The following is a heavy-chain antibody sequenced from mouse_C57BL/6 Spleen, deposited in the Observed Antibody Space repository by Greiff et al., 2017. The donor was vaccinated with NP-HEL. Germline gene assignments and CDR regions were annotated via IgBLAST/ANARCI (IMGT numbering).Heavy chain of an antibody. CDR3: ARYPGPVGAWFAY. J-gene: IGHJ3*01. Sequence: QVQLQQPGAELVKPGASVKLSCKASGYTFTSYWMHWVKQRPGQGLEWIGMIHPNSGSTNYNEKFKSKATLTVDKSSSTAYMQLSSLTSEDSAVDYCARYPGPVGAWFAYWGQGTLVTVSA. V-gene: IGHV1-64*01. D-gene: IGHD3-3*01. CDR1: GYTFTSYW. CDR2: IHPNSGST.